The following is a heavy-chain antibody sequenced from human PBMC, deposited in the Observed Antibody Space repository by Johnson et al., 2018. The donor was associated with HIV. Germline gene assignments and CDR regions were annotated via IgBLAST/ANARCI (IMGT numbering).Heavy chain of an antibody. J-gene: IGHJ3*02. CDR3: AKELGIPSGWYRGAFDI. Sequence: VQLVESGGGVVQPGGSLRLSCAAPGLTFSSYGMHWVRQATGKGLEWVSAIGTAGDTYYPGSVKGRFTISRENAKNSLYLQMNSLRAGDTAVYYCAKELGIPSGWYRGAFDIWGQGTMVTVSS. CDR1: GLTFSSYG. D-gene: IGHD6-19*01. CDR2: IGTAGDT. V-gene: IGHV3-13*01.